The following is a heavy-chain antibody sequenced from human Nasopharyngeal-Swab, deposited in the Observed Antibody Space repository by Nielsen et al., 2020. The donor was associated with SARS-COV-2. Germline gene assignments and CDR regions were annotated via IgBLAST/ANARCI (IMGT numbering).Heavy chain of an antibody. V-gene: IGHV1-18*01. D-gene: IGHD3-10*01. CDR1: GYTFTNYG. J-gene: IGHJ3*02. CDR2: ISAYNGDT. Sequence: ASVKVSCKASGYTFTNYGINWVRQAPGQGLEWMGWISAYNGDTNYAQKLQGRVTMTTDTSTNTANMELRSLRSGDTAVYYCAREGLRGFERRDAFDIWGQGTMVTVSS. CDR3: AREGLRGFERRDAFDI.